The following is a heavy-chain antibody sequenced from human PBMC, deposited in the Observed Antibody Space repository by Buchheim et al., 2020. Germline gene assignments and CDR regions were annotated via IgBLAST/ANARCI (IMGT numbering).Heavy chain of an antibody. J-gene: IGHJ6*02. D-gene: IGHD2-2*01. Sequence: QVQLVESGGGLVKPGGSLRLSCAASGFTFSDYYMSWIRQAPGKGLEWVSYISSSSSYTNYADSVKGRFNISRDNAKNSLYLQMNSLRAEDTAVYYCAGDRYCSSTSCYPSGMDVWGQGTT. V-gene: IGHV3-11*06. CDR3: AGDRYCSSTSCYPSGMDV. CDR2: ISSSSSYT. CDR1: GFTFSDYY.